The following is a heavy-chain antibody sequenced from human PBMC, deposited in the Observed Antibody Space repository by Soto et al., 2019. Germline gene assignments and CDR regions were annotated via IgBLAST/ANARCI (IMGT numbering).Heavy chain of an antibody. Sequence: SETLSLTCTVSGGSVSGGSYFWSWVRQPPGKGLEWIGYIYHSGSTYYNPSLKSRVTISVDRSKNQFSLKLSSVTAADTAVYYCARDPGRWGQGTLVTVSS. CDR3: ARDPGR. V-gene: IGHV4-30-2*01. J-gene: IGHJ4*02. CDR2: IYHSGST. CDR1: GGSVSGGSYF.